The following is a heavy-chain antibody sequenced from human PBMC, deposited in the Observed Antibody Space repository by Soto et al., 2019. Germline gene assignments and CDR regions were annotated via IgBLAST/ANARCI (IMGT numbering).Heavy chain of an antibody. Sequence: GGSLRLSCAASGFTVSSNYMSWVRQAPGKGLEWVSVIYSGGSTYYADSVKGRFTISRDDSKNTLYLQMNSLRAEDTAVYYCARVDYGGNSDAFDIWGQGTMVT. CDR3: ARVDYGGNSDAFDI. CDR1: GFTVSSNY. V-gene: IGHV3-53*01. D-gene: IGHD4-17*01. CDR2: IYSGGST. J-gene: IGHJ3*02.